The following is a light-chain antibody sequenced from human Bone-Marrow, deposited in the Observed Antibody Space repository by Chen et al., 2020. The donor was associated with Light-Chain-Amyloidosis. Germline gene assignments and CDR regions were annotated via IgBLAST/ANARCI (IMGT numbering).Light chain of an antibody. Sequence: DIVMTQSPLSLPVTPGEPAYISCSSSQSLLHINGYDYLNWYLQKPGQSPKLLIYLGSNRASRVPERFSGNGSGKEITLKVSRMEAEYVGVYYCMQTLQTPTFCHGTKVKIK. V-gene: IGKV2-28*01. CDR2: LGS. CDR1: QSLLHINGYDY. J-gene: IGKJ1*01. CDR3: MQTLQTPT.